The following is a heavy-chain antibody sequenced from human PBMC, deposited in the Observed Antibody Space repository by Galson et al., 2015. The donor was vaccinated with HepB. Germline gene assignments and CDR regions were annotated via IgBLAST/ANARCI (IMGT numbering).Heavy chain of an antibody. CDR1: GFTFSSYA. J-gene: IGHJ4*02. CDR2: TSADGSLN. D-gene: IGHD3-10*01. Sequence: SLRLSCAASGFTFSSYAMGWVRQAPGKGLEWVAITSADGSLNYYADSVKGRFTISRDNSKNTLYLQMNSLRAEDTAVYYCAKKLPGSYYAGADYWGQGTLVTVSS. V-gene: IGHV3-30*18. CDR3: AKKLPGSYYAGADY.